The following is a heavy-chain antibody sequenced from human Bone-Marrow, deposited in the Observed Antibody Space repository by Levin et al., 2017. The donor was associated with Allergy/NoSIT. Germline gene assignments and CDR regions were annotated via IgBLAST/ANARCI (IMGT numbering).Heavy chain of an antibody. CDR1: GFTFSTYA. CDR3: ARDPREYCSGTSCYTMTFDY. D-gene: IGHD2-2*02. Sequence: GESLKISCAASGFTFSTYAMNWVRQAPGKGLEWVSSITSSSTYIYYADSVKGRFTISRDNAKNSLYLQMNSLRAEDTAVYYCARDPREYCSGTSCYTMTFDYWGQGTLVTVSS. CDR2: ITSSSTYI. V-gene: IGHV3-21*01. J-gene: IGHJ4*02.